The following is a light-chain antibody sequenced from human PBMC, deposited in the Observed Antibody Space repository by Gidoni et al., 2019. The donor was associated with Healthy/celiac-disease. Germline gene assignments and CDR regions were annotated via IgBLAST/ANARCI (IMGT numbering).Light chain of an antibody. CDR2: GKN. CDR3: NSRDSSGNHLEV. Sequence: SSELTQDPAVSVDLGQTVRSTCQGDSLRSYYARWYQQKPGQAPVLVIYGKNNRPSGIPGRFSGSSSGNTASLTITGAQAEDEADYYCNSRDSSGNHLEVFGTGTKVTVL. CDR1: SLRSYY. J-gene: IGLJ1*01. V-gene: IGLV3-19*01.